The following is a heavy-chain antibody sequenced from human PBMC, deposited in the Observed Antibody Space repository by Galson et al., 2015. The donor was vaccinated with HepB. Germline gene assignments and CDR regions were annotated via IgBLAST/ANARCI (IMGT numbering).Heavy chain of an antibody. J-gene: IGHJ3*02. CDR3: ASRSSYASDI. CDR2: ITGSGVIT. V-gene: IGHV3-23*01. D-gene: IGHD6-6*01. CDR1: GFTFSSSA. Sequence: SLRLSCAASGFTFSSSAMSWVRQAPGKGLEWVSSITGSGVITTYADSVKGRFTISRDNSKNTLLLQMTSLRAEDTAVYYCASRSSYASDIWGQGTMVTVSS.